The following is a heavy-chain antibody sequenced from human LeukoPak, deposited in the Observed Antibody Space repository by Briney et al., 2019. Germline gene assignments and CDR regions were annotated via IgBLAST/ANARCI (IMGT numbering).Heavy chain of an antibody. Sequence: SVKVSCKASGGTFISYAISWVRQAPGQGLEWMGGIIPIFGTANYAQKFQGRVTITADESTSTAYMELSSLRSEDTAVYYCAKGYFGSGSYYFDYWGQGTLVTVSS. CDR2: IIPIFGTA. CDR3: AKGYFGSGSYYFDY. D-gene: IGHD3-10*01. V-gene: IGHV1-69*13. CDR1: GGTFISYA. J-gene: IGHJ4*02.